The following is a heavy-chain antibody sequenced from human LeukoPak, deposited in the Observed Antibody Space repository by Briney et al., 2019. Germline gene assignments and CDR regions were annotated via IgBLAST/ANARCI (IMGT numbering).Heavy chain of an antibody. V-gene: IGHV1-2*06. J-gene: IGHJ4*02. CDR1: GYTFTGYF. Sequence: ASVKVSCTASGYTFTGYFMHWVRQAPGQGLEWMGRINPNSGDTNYAQNFPGRVTMTRDTSISTNNMELRRLRSDAPAVCYFARDLSATSNWELDYWGQGTLVTVSS. CDR2: INPNSGDT. CDR3: ARDLSATSNWELDY. D-gene: IGHD7-27*01.